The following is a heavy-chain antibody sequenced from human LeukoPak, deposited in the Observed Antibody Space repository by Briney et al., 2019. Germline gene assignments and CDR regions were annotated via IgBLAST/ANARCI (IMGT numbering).Heavy chain of an antibody. Sequence: GGSLRLSCAASGFTFSSYAMSWVRQAPGKGLEWVAVISYDGSNKYYADSVKGRFTISRDNSKNTLYLQMNSLRAEDTAVYYCAKDRSMTTGSPFDYWGQGTLVTVSS. D-gene: IGHD4-17*01. CDR1: GFTFSSYA. V-gene: IGHV3-30*18. CDR2: ISYDGSNK. J-gene: IGHJ4*02. CDR3: AKDRSMTTGSPFDY.